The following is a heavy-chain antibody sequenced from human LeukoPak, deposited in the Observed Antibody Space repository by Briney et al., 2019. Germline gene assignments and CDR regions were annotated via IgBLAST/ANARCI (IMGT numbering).Heavy chain of an antibody. V-gene: IGHV1-46*01. Sequence: ASVKVSCKASGYTFTSYDINWVRPAPGQGLEWMGIINPSGGSTSYAQKFQGRVTMTRDTSTSTVYMELSSLRSEDTAVYYCAGGRVDTALYHNWFDPWGQGTLVTVSS. CDR1: GYTFTSYD. CDR3: AGGRVDTALYHNWFDP. J-gene: IGHJ5*02. CDR2: INPSGGST. D-gene: IGHD5-18*01.